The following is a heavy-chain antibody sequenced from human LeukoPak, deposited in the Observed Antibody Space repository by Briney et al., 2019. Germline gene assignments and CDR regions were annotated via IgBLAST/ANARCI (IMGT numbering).Heavy chain of an antibody. V-gene: IGHV1-2*02. CDR2: INPNSGGT. CDR3: ARSFITMVRGVIGY. CDR1: GYTFTSYD. J-gene: IGHJ4*02. Sequence: ASVKVSCKASGYTFTSYDINWVRQAPGQGLEWMGWINPNSGGTNYAQKFQGRVTMTRDTSISTAYMELSRLRSDDTAVYYCARSFITMVRGVIGYWGQGTLVTVSS. D-gene: IGHD3-10*01.